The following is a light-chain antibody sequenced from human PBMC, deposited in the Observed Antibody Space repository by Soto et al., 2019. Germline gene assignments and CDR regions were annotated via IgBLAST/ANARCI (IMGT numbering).Light chain of an antibody. V-gene: IGKV2-30*02. CDR3: MQGTHWPPA. CDR2: KVS. CDR1: LSLVHSDGNTY. J-gene: IGKJ2*01. Sequence: DGVMTQAPLSLPVTLGQPASISCRSSLSLVHSDGNTYLDWLQLRPGQSPRRLIYKVSNRDSGVPDRFSGRGSGTEFTLKISSVEAEDVGVYYCMQGTHWPPAFGLGTKLDIQ.